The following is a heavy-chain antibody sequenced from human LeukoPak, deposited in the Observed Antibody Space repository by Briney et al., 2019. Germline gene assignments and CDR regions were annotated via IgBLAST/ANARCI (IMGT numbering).Heavy chain of an antibody. CDR2: IDTSGST. V-gene: IGHV4-4*07. J-gene: IGHJ5*02. CDR3: ARDTDIVVVVAGSEFDP. D-gene: IGHD2-15*01. Sequence: PSETLSLTCTVSGGSISSYYWSWIRQPAGKGLEWIGRIDTSGSTNYNPSLKSRVTMSVDTSKNQFSLKLSSVTAADTAVYYCARDTDIVVVVAGSEFDPWGQGTLVTVSS. CDR1: GGSISSYY.